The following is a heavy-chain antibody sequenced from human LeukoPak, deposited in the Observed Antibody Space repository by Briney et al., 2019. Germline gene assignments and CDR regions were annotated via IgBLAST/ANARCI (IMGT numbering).Heavy chain of an antibody. D-gene: IGHD2-2*01. CDR1: GFTFSSYA. V-gene: IGHV3-23*01. J-gene: IGHJ4*02. CDR3: ARGSYVPAAIRGDFDY. CDR2: ISGSGGST. Sequence: GGSLRLSCAASGFTFSSYAMSWVRQAPGKGLEWVSAISGSGGSTYYADSVKGRFTISRDNAKNSLYLQMNSLRAEDTAVYYCARGSYVPAAIRGDFDYWGQGTLVTVSS.